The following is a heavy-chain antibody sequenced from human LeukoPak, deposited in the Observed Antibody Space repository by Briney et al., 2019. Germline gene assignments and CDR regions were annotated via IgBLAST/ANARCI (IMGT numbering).Heavy chain of an antibody. CDR1: GGSFSGYY. CDR2: INHSGST. D-gene: IGHD2-2*01. Sequence: KPSETLSLTCAVYGGSFSGYYWSWIRQPPGKGLEWIGEINHSGSTNYNPSLKSRVTISVDTSKNQFSLKLSSVTAADTAVYYCARLERDIVVVPAAYFDYWGQGTLVTVSS. CDR3: ARLERDIVVVPAAYFDY. J-gene: IGHJ4*02. V-gene: IGHV4-34*01.